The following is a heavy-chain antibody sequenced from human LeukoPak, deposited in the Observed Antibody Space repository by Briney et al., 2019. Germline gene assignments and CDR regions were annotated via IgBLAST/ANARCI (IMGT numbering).Heavy chain of an antibody. CDR3: ARDRIKYYYGSGAIFDY. V-gene: IGHV3-30*04. CDR1: GFTFSSYA. Sequence: GGSLRLSCAASGFTFSSYAMHWVRQAPGKGLEWVAVISYDGSNKYYADSVKGRFTISRDNSKNTLYLQMNSLRAEDTAVYYCARDRIKYYYGSGAIFDYWGQGTLVTVSS. D-gene: IGHD3-10*01. CDR2: ISYDGSNK. J-gene: IGHJ4*02.